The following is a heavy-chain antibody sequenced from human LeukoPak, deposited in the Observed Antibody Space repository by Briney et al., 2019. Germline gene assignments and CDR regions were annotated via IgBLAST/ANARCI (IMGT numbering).Heavy chain of an antibody. D-gene: IGHD5-12*01. CDR2: ISYDGSNK. J-gene: IGHJ3*02. Sequence: PGGSLRLSCAASGFTFSSYGMHWVRQAPGKGLEWVAVISYDGSNKYYADSVKGRFTISRDNSKSTLYLQMNSLRAEDTAVYYCARDISGYDTFDIWGHGTMVTVSS. CDR3: ARDISGYDTFDI. V-gene: IGHV3-30*03. CDR1: GFTFSSYG.